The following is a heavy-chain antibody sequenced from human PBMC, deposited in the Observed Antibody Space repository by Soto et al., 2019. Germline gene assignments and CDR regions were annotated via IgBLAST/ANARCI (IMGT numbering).Heavy chain of an antibody. V-gene: IGHV1-69*13. CDR1: GGTFSSYA. J-gene: IGHJ5*02. Sequence: SVKVSCKASGGTFSSYAISWVRQAPGQGLEWMGGIIPIFGTANYAQKFQGRVTITADESTSTAYMELSSLRSEDTAVYYCARDPGSGYDHNWFDPWGQGTLVTVSS. CDR3: ARDPGSGYDHNWFDP. CDR2: IIPIFGTA. D-gene: IGHD5-12*01.